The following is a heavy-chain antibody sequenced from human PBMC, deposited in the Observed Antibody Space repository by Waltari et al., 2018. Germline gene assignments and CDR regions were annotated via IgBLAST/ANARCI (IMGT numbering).Heavy chain of an antibody. CDR1: GYSFSRSW. V-gene: IGHV5-51*01. D-gene: IGHD6-13*01. Sequence: EVQLVQSGAEVKKPGESLKISCKGSGYSFSRSWIGWVRQLPGKGLEWMGIIYPGDSDTRYSPSFQGQVTISADNSISTAYLQWNSLEASDTAIYYCARGEPPLDSSTWFHYWGQGTLVTVSS. CDR2: IYPGDSDT. J-gene: IGHJ4*02. CDR3: ARGEPPLDSSTWFHY.